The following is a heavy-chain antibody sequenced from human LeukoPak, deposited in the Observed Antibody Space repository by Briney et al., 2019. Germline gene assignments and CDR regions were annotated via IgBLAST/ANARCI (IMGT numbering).Heavy chain of an antibody. CDR1: GGSISSYY. CDR2: ISYSGNT. CDR3: ARYSGYDGKGPYGMDV. J-gene: IGHJ6*02. V-gene: IGHV4-59*08. Sequence: SETLSLTCTVSGGSISSYYWSWIRQPPGRRLEWIGYISYSGNTNYNPSLQSRVTISVDTSKNQFSLKLNSVTAADTAVYYCARYSGYDGKGPYGMDVWGQGTTVTVSS. D-gene: IGHD5-12*01.